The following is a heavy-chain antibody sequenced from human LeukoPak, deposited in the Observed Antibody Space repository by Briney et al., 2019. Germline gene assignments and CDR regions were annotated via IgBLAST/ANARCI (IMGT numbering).Heavy chain of an antibody. D-gene: IGHD3-10*01. CDR2: ISGSGGST. CDR1: GLTFRSFP. V-gene: IGHV3-23*01. J-gene: IGHJ3*02. Sequence: GGSLRFSWAASGLTFRSFPISWVRQPQGKGRDGSQAISGSGGSTYYAGSVKGRFTISRDNSKNTLYLQMNSLRAEDTAVYYCAKDQREWFGPTHDAFDIWGQGTMVSVSS. CDR3: AKDQREWFGPTHDAFDI.